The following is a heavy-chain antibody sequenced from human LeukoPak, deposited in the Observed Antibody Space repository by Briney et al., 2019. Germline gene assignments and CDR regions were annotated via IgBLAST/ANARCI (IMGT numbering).Heavy chain of an antibody. Sequence: GGSLRLSCAASGFTFSYAWMQWARQAPGKGLVWVSLINGDGSSTGHADSVKGRFTISRDNARNSLYLQMNSLRAEDTAVYYCARDEHWGQGTLVTVSS. CDR2: INGDGSST. J-gene: IGHJ4*02. CDR1: GFTFSYAW. V-gene: IGHV3-74*01. CDR3: ARDEH. D-gene: IGHD2-21*01.